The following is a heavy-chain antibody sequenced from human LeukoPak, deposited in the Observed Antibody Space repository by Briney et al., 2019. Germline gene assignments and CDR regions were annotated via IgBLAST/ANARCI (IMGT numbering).Heavy chain of an antibody. CDR1: GGSISSFY. D-gene: IGHD6-19*01. J-gene: IGHJ4*02. CDR2: IYTSGGT. V-gene: IGHV4-4*07. CDR3: ARERGIAVAGAPDY. Sequence: SETLSLTCTVSGGSISSFYWTWIRQPAGKGLEWIGRIYTSGGTNYNPSLKSRVTMSVDTSKNQFSLKLSSVTAADTAVYYCARERGIAVAGAPDYWGQGTLVTVSS.